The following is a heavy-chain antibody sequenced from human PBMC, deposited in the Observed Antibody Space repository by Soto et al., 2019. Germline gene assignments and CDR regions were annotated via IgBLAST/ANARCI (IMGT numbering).Heavy chain of an antibody. D-gene: IGHD3-3*02. J-gene: IGHJ3*02. V-gene: IGHV1-46*01. CDR2: ISPSGGST. CDR3: ARAAIYPRAFDI. CDR1: GYTFTHNY. Sequence: ASVKVSCKTSGYTFTHNYLHWVRQAPGQGLEWMGIISPSGGSTTYAQKFQGRVTMTRDTPTSIVYMELSSLRSEDTAVYYCARAAIYPRAFDIWGQGTLVTVSS.